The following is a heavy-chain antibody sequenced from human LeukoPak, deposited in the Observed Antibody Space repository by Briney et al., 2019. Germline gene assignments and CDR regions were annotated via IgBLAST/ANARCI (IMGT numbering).Heavy chain of an antibody. Sequence: SETLSLTCTVSGGSISSSDYYWGWIRQPPGKGLEWIGSLYYSGSTYYNPSLKSRLTISVGASRNQFSLKLSSVTAADTAVYYCARRASYHNFDYWGQGTLVTVSS. CDR2: LYYSGST. J-gene: IGHJ4*02. CDR1: GGSISSSDYY. CDR3: ARRASYHNFDY. D-gene: IGHD1-26*01. V-gene: IGHV4-39*01.